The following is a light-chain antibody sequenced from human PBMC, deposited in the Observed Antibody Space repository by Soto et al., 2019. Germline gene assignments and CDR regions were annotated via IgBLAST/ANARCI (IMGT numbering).Light chain of an antibody. CDR3: HHYGTSPDT. V-gene: IGKV3-20*01. CDR2: GTS. CDR1: QSLSSNF. J-gene: IGKJ2*01. Sequence: EIVLTQSPGTLSLSPGETATLSCGASQSLSSNFLAWYQQKPGQAPRLLIHGTSNRATGIPDRFSGSGSGTDFTLTISRLEPEDFAVYYCHHYGTSPDTFGQGTKLEIK.